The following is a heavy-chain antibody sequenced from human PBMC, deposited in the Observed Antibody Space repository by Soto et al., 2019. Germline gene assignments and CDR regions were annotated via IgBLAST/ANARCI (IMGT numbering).Heavy chain of an antibody. D-gene: IGHD3-16*01. V-gene: IGHV3-23*01. Sequence: EGQLLQSGGDLVQPGGSLRLSCAGSGLTLRSYAMTWLRQTPEKGLEWVSTITGRSAVPSYADSVNGRFTVSRDNSKNTLYLQMNSLRPDDTAIYYCAKGGPFTGGFDPWGQGTLVTVSA. CDR2: ITGRSAVP. CDR1: GLTLRSYA. J-gene: IGHJ5*02. CDR3: AKGGPFTGGFDP.